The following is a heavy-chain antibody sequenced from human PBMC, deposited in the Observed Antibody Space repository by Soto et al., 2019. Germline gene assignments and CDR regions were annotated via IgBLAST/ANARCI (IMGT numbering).Heavy chain of an antibody. J-gene: IGHJ4*02. CDR2: IHFGGTT. CDR1: GGSMRNYF. V-gene: IGHV4-59*01. Sequence: SETLSLTCTVSGGSMRNYFWNWIRQAPGKGLEWIAYIHFGGTTNYNPSLKSRVAISMDMSKNRFSLKLNSVTAADTALYYCARSDCGEFDSWGQGALVTVSS. D-gene: IGHD2-21*02. CDR3: ARSDCGEFDS.